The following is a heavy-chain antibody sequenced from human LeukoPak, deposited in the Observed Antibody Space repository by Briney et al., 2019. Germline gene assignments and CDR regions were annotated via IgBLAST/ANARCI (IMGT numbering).Heavy chain of an antibody. CDR2: IYTSGST. J-gene: IGHJ4*02. V-gene: IGHV4-39*07. CDR3: ARAPMVRGVIPEDYFDY. CDR1: GGSISSGSYH. Sequence: SETLSLTCTVSGGSISSGSYHWGWIRQPPGKGLEWIGRIYTSGSTNYNPSLKSRVTISVDTSKNQFSLKLSSVTAADTAVYYCARAPMVRGVIPEDYFDYWGQGTLDTVSS. D-gene: IGHD3-10*01.